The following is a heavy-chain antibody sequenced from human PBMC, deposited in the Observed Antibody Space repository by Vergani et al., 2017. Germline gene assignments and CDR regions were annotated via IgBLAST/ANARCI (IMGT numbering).Heavy chain of an antibody. D-gene: IGHD3-10*01. V-gene: IGHV3-23*01. J-gene: IGHJ3*02. CDR1: GFTFSSYA. CDR2: ISGSGGST. CDR3: AKDPVLLWFGELVGAFDI. Sequence: EVQLLESGGGLVQPGGSLRLSCAASGFTFSSYAMSWVRQAPGKGLEWVSAISGSGGSTYYSDSVKGRFTISRDNSKSTLSLQMNSLRAEDTAVYYCAKDPVLLWFGELVGAFDIWGQGTMVTVSS.